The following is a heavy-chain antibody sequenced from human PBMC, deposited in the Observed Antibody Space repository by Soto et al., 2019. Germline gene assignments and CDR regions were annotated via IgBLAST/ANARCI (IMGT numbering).Heavy chain of an antibody. CDR2: INAGNGNT. J-gene: IGHJ3*02. CDR1: GYTFTSYA. V-gene: IGHV1-3*01. CDR3: ARSRIYCSSTSCYFRFAFDI. D-gene: IGHD2-2*01. Sequence: GASVKVSCKASGYTFTSYAMHWVRQAPGQRLEWMGWINAGNGNTKYSQKFQGRVTITRDTSASTAYMELSSLRSEDTAVYYCARSRIYCSSTSCYFRFAFDIWGQGTMVTVSS.